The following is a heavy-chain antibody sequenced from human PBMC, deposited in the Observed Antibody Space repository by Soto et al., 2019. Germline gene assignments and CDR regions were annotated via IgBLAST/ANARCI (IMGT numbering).Heavy chain of an antibody. J-gene: IGHJ4*02. CDR1: GFTFSSYS. D-gene: IGHD5-12*01. V-gene: IGHV3-21*01. CDR2: ISSSSSYI. CDR3: ARSVPGYSGYDFDY. Sequence: KPGGSLRLSCAASGFTFSSYSMNWVRQAPGKGLEWVSSISSSSSYIYYADSVKGRFTISRDNAKNSLYLQMNSLRAEDTAVYYCARSVPGYSGYDFDYWGQGTLVTVSS.